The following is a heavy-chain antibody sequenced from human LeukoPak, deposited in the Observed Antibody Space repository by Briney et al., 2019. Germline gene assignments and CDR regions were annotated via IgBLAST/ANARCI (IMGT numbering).Heavy chain of an antibody. CDR1: GGSISRYY. J-gene: IGHJ2*01. D-gene: IGHD6-13*01. CDR3: ARVYYSSSYDYWYFDL. Sequence: SESLSLTCTVSGGSISRYYWSWIRQPPGKGLEWIGYKDYSGSTNYNRSLKSRVTISVDTSKNQFSLKLSSVTAADTAVYYCARVYYSSSYDYWYFDLWGRGTLVTVSS. V-gene: IGHV4-59*01. CDR2: KDYSGST.